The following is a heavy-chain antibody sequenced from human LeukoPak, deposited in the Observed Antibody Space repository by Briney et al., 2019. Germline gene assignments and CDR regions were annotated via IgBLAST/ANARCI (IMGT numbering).Heavy chain of an antibody. Sequence: PGRSLRLSCAASGFTFSSYAMHWVRQAPGKGLEWVAVISYDGSNKYYADSVKGRFTISRDNSKNTLYLQMNSLRAEDTAVYYCARGLQLAYYYFYMDVWGKGTTVTVSS. CDR2: ISYDGSNK. V-gene: IGHV3-30*14. D-gene: IGHD1-1*01. CDR3: ARGLQLAYYYFYMDV. J-gene: IGHJ6*03. CDR1: GFTFSSYA.